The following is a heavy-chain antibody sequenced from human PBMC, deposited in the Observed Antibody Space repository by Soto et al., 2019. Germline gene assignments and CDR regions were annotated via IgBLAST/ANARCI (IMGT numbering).Heavy chain of an antibody. Sequence: ASVKVSCKASGGTFSSYAISWVRQAPGQGLEWMGGIIPIFGTANYAQKFQGRVTITADESTSTAYMELSSLRSEDTAVYYCARGGPVAAAGKVAYYYYGMDVWGQGTTVTVSS. CDR1: GGTFSSYA. CDR3: ARGGPVAAAGKVAYYYYGMDV. CDR2: IIPIFGTA. D-gene: IGHD6-13*01. J-gene: IGHJ6*02. V-gene: IGHV1-69*13.